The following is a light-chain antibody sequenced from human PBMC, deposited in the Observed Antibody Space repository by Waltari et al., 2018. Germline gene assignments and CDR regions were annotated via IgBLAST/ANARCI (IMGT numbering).Light chain of an antibody. CDR1: SGDVGGSKY. J-gene: IGLJ2*01. CDR2: DVS. Sequence: QSALPQPASVSGSPGPSITISCPGPSGDVGGSKYVSWYKQHPGKAPKLMIYDVSNRPSGVSDRFSGSKSGNTASLTISGLQAEDEADYYCSSYTSSSTLAFGGGTKLTVL. V-gene: IGLV2-14*03. CDR3: SSYTSSSTLA.